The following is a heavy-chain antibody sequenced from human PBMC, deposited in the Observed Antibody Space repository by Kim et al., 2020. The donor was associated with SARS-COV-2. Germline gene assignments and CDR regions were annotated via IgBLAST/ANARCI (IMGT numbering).Heavy chain of an antibody. CDR2: IYYSGST. J-gene: IGHJ6*02. V-gene: IGHV4-31*03. CDR3: ASLHDYGYPRYYGMDV. CDR1: GGSISSGGYY. Sequence: SETLSLTCTVSGGSISSGGYYWSWIRQHPGKGLEWIGYIYYSGSTYYNPSLKSRVTISVDTSKNQFSLKLSSVTAADTAVYYCASLHDYGYPRYYGMDVWGQGTTVTVSS. D-gene: IGHD4-17*01.